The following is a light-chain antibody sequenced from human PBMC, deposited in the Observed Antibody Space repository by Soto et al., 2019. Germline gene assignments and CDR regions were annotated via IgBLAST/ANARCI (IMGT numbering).Light chain of an antibody. V-gene: IGKV2-28*01. CDR1: QSLLYNKTNNY. J-gene: IGKJ5*01. CDR2: FGS. CDR3: MQALQGLT. Sequence: DIVMTQSPLTLPVTLGEPASISCRSSQSLLYNKTNNYLDWYLQKPGQSPHLLIYFGSTRASGVPDRFSGSGSATDFTLKISRVEAEDVGTYYCMQALQGLTFGQGTRLEIK.